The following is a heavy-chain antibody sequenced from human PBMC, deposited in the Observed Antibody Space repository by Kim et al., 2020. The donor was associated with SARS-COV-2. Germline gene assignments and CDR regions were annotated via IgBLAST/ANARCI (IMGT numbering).Heavy chain of an antibody. J-gene: IGHJ4*02. CDR3: AKDNGGRYTITSYFDY. V-gene: IGHV3-9*01. D-gene: IGHD2-2*02. Sequence: GGSLRLSCAASGFTFDDYAMHWVRQAPGKALEWVSGVSWRNNILGYADSVKGRFTISRDNAKNSLYLYMNSLRPEDTALYYCAKDNGGRYTITSYFDYWGLGTLVTVSS. CDR1: GFTFDDYA. CDR2: VSWRNNIL.